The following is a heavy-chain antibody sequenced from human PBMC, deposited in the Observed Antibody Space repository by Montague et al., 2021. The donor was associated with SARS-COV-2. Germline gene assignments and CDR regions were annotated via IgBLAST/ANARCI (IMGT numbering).Heavy chain of an antibody. Sequence: SETLSLTCTVSGGSISSSNYYWDWIRQPPGKGLEWIGSIYDSGSTYYXPSLKSRVTISVDTSKNHFSLKLSSVTAADTAVYYCARRGRKLLPVATTIGGFDIWGQGTMATVSS. CDR2: IYDSGST. D-gene: IGHD5-12*01. J-gene: IGHJ3*02. CDR3: ARRGRKLLPVATTIGGFDI. V-gene: IGHV4-39*02. CDR1: GGSISSSNYY.